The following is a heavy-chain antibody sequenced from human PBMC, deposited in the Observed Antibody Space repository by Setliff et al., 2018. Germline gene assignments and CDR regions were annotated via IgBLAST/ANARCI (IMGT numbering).Heavy chain of an antibody. J-gene: IGHJ4*02. CDR1: GGTFSSYA. CDR3: ARGGRGYSYGPRKFPFDY. V-gene: IGHV1-69*10. Sequence: GPSVKVSCKASGGTFSSYAISWVRQAPGQGLEWMGGIIPILGIANYAQKFQGRVTITADKSTSTAYMELSSLRSEDTAVYYCARGGRGYSYGPRKFPFDYWGQGALVTVSS. D-gene: IGHD5-18*01. CDR2: IIPILGIA.